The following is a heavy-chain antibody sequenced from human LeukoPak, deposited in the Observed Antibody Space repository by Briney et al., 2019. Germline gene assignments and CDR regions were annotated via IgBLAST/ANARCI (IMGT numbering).Heavy chain of an antibody. Sequence: SETLSLTCAVYGGSFSGYYWSWIRQPPGKGLEWMGEINHSGSTNYNPSLKSRVTISVDTSKNQFSLKLSSVTAADTAVYYCAIHSRRGGYWGQGTLVTVSS. CDR3: AIHSRRGGY. V-gene: IGHV4-34*01. CDR1: GGSFSGYY. CDR2: INHSGST. J-gene: IGHJ4*02. D-gene: IGHD6-13*01.